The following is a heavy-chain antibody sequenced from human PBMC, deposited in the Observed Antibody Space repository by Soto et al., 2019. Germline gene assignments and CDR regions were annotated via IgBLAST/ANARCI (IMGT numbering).Heavy chain of an antibody. Sequence: SETLSLTCRVSGYSISSYYWSWIRQPPGKGLEWIGYIYYSGSTNYNPSFKSRVTISVDTPKNQFSLKLTSVTAADTAVYYCARGVATIGPWGQGTLVTVSS. D-gene: IGHD5-12*01. J-gene: IGHJ5*02. CDR1: GYSISSYY. CDR3: ARGVATIGP. CDR2: IYYSGST. V-gene: IGHV4-59*01.